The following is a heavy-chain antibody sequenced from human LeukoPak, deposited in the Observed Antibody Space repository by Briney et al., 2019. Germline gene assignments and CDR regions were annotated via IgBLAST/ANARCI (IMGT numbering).Heavy chain of an antibody. D-gene: IGHD5-18*01. CDR1: GFTFSSYA. CDR3: ARVVDTAIPQYYFDY. CDR2: ISYDGSNK. J-gene: IGHJ4*02. Sequence: GGSLRLSCAASGFTFSSYAMHWVRQAPGKGLEWVAVISYDGSNKYYADSVKGRFTISRDNSKNTLYLQMNSLRAEDTAVYYCARVVDTAIPQYYFDYWGQGTLVTVSS. V-gene: IGHV3-30-3*01.